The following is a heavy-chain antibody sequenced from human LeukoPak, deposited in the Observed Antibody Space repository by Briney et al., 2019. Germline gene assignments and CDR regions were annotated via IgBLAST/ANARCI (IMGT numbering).Heavy chain of an antibody. J-gene: IGHJ4*02. D-gene: IGHD3-10*01. V-gene: IGHV4-30-2*01. Sequence: SHTLSLTCAVSGGYLSSGGYPWSWVRQPPAGGLEWIGYIYHSGSTYYNPSLKSRVTISVDRSKNQFSLKLSSVTAADTAVYYCARGYGSGLVDYWGQGTLVTVSS. CDR1: GGYLSSGGYP. CDR2: IYHSGST. CDR3: ARGYGSGLVDY.